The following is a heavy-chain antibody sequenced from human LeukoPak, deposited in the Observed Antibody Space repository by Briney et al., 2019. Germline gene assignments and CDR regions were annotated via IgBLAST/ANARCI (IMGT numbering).Heavy chain of an antibody. CDR3: ARGIGYCTNGVCYSYGMDV. CDR1: GLTFSSYG. V-gene: IGHV3-33*01. CDR2: IWYDGSNK. Sequence: GGSLRLSCAASGLTFSSYGMHWVRQAPGKGLEWVAVIWYDGSNKYYADSVKGRFTISRDNSKNTLYLQMNSLRAEDTAVYYCARGIGYCTNGVCYSYGMDVWGQGTTVTVSS. J-gene: IGHJ6*02. D-gene: IGHD2-8*01.